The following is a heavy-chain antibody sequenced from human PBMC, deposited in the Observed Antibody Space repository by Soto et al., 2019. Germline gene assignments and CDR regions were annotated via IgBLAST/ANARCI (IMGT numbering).Heavy chain of an antibody. V-gene: IGHV3-30-3*01. Sequence: GGSLRLSCAASGFTFSSYAMHWVRQAPGKGLEWVAVISYDGSNKYYADSVKGRFTISRDNSKNTLYLQMNSLRAEDTAVYYCARDSDYSNYYYYGMDVWGQGTTVTAP. D-gene: IGHD4-4*01. CDR1: GFTFSSYA. CDR2: ISYDGSNK. CDR3: ARDSDYSNYYYYGMDV. J-gene: IGHJ6*02.